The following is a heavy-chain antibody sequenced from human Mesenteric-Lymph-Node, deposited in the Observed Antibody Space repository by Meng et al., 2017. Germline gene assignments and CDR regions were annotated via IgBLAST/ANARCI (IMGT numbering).Heavy chain of an antibody. CDR3: ARGGATPMIIKY. CDR2: VYHNGVT. Sequence: QLQLKQWAAEVLKPSETLSLTCPVYGGSLSGYYWSWIRQPPGKGLEWMGEVYHNGVTKYSPSLRSRVVISIDTSKNQFSLNLRSVSAADTAMYYCARGGATPMIIKYWGPGTLVTVSS. D-gene: IGHD3-10*01. CDR1: GGSLSGYY. V-gene: IGHV4-34*02. J-gene: IGHJ4*02.